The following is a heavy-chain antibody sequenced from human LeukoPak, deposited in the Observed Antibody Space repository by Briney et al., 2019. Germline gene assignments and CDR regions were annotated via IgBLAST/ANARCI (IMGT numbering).Heavy chain of an antibody. J-gene: IGHJ4*02. Sequence: GGSLRLSCTTSGFNFGDYAMSWVRQTPGKGLDWVGFIRRKAYGGTTEYAASVKGRFTISRDDSKTIAYLKMNNLKTEDTAVYYFIRGSEVEPAAIAYYFDYWGQGTLVTVSS. CDR3: IRGSEVEPAAIAYYFDY. CDR1: GFNFGDYA. D-gene: IGHD2-2*02. CDR2: IRRKAYGGTT. V-gene: IGHV3-49*04.